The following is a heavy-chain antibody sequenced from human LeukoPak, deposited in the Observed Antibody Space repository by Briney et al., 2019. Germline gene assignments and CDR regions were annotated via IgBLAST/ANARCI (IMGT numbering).Heavy chain of an antibody. J-gene: IGHJ4*02. V-gene: IGHV3-30*04. CDR3: AREREMVRGANYFDY. Sequence: PGRSLRLSCAASGFTFSSYAMHWVRQAPGKGLEWVAVISYDGSNKYYADSVKGRFTISRDSSKNTLYLQMNSLRAEDTAVYYCAREREMVRGANYFDYWGQGTLVTVSS. CDR1: GFTFSSYA. D-gene: IGHD3-10*01. CDR2: ISYDGSNK.